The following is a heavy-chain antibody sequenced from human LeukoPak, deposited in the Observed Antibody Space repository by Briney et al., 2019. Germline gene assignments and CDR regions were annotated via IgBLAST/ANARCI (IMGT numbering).Heavy chain of an antibody. V-gene: IGHV4-38-2*02. CDR1: GYSISSGYY. J-gene: IGHJ4*02. Sequence: PSETLSLTCTVSGYSISSGYYWGWIRQPPGKGLEWIGSIYYSGSTYYNPSLKSRVTISVDTSKNQFSLKLSSVTAADTAVYYCARRLGPIDYWGQGTLVTVSS. D-gene: IGHD3-16*01. CDR3: ARRLGPIDY. CDR2: IYYSGST.